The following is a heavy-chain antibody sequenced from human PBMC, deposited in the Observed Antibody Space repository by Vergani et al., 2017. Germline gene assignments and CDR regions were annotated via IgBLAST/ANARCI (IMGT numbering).Heavy chain of an antibody. V-gene: IGHV3-9*01. J-gene: IGHJ6*03. Sequence: EVQLVESGGGFVQPGRSLRLSCAASGFTFDDYAMHWVRQAPGKGLEWVSGISWNSGRIGYADSVKGRFTISRDNAKNSLYLQMNSLRAEDTALYYCAKVASLRSYYYYYYMDVWGKGTTVTVSS. CDR1: GFTFDDYA. CDR3: AKVASLRSYYYYYYMDV. CDR2: ISWNSGRI. D-gene: IGHD2-21*01.